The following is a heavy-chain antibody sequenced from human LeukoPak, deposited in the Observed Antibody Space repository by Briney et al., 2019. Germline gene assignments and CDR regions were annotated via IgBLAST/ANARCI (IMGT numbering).Heavy chain of an antibody. CDR2: ISSDGSIK. Sequence: GGSLRLSCTASKFTFSHYGMQWVRQAPGKGLEWVAVISSDGSIKVYADSVKGRFTLSRDNSINTVDLQMNSLRAEDTAVYYCVKEYHSRGFGAYFDYWGQGTLVTVPS. D-gene: IGHD3-3*01. CDR1: KFTFSHYG. J-gene: IGHJ4*02. V-gene: IGHV3-30*18. CDR3: VKEYHSRGFGAYFDY.